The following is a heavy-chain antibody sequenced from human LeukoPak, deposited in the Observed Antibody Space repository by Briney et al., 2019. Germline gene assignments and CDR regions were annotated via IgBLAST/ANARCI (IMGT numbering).Heavy chain of an antibody. CDR3: ARSGAVLRYFDWFDP. D-gene: IGHD3-9*01. CDR2: IYYSGST. Sequence: SETLSLTCTVSGGSISSYYWSWIRQPPGKGLEWIGYIYYSGSTNYNPSLKSRVTISVDTSKNQFSLKLSSVTAADTAVYYCARSGAVLRYFDWFDPWGQGTLVTVSS. CDR1: GGSISSYY. J-gene: IGHJ5*02. V-gene: IGHV4-59*01.